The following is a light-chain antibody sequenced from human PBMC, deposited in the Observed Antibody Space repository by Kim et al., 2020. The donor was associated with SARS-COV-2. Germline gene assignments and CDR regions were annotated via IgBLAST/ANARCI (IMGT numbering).Light chain of an antibody. V-gene: IGKV3-15*01. CDR3: QKYNNWPPYT. CDR2: GTS. CDR1: QTGHTT. J-gene: IGKJ2*01. Sequence: APGETATPCCSASQTGHTTLAWYQPKPAPAPRLHIHGTSTRGTGIPARFTGSGSGTAFTLTISSLQSEDFAVYYCQKYNNWPPYTFGQGTKLEIK.